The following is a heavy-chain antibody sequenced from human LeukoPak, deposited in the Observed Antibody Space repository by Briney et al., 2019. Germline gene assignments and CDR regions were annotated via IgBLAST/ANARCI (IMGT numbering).Heavy chain of an antibody. J-gene: IGHJ4*02. CDR3: AKDSGGYEGYFDY. Sequence: PGGSLRLSCAASGFTFDDYAMHWVRQAPGEGLEWVSGISWNSGSIGYADSVKGRFTISRDNAKNSLYLQMNSLRAEDMALYYCAKDSGGYEGYFDYWGQGTLVTVSS. CDR1: GFTFDDYA. D-gene: IGHD3-22*01. V-gene: IGHV3-9*03. CDR2: ISWNSGSI.